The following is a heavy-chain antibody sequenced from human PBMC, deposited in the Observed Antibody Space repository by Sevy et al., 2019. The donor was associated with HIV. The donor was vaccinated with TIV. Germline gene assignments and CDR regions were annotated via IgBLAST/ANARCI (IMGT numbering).Heavy chain of an antibody. Sequence: GGSLRLSCAASGFTFSSYAMSWVRQAPGKGLEWVSTFSFGCGKINYADSVKGRVTISRDDSKNTLFLQMNSLRAEDTAAYYCAREGCSKPHDYWGQGTLVTVSS. V-gene: IGHV3-23*01. J-gene: IGHJ4*02. CDR3: AREGCSKPHDY. D-gene: IGHD2-2*01. CDR2: FSFGCGKI. CDR1: GFTFSSYA.